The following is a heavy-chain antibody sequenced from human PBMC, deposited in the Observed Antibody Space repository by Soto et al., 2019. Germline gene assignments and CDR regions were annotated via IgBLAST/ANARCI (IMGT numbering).Heavy chain of an antibody. CDR1: GGSISSSSYY. CDR3: ARHPRYFFPTSWFDP. D-gene: IGHD1-20*01. Sequence: SETPSLTCTVSGGSISSSSYYWGWFRQPPGKGLEWIGSIYYSGSTYYNPSLKSRVTISVDTSKNQFSLKLSSVTAADTAVYYCARHPRYFFPTSWFDPWGQGTLVTVSS. CDR2: IYYSGST. V-gene: IGHV4-39*01. J-gene: IGHJ5*02.